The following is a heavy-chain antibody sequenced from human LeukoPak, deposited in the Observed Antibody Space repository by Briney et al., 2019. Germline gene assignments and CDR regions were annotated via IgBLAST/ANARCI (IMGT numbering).Heavy chain of an antibody. J-gene: IGHJ4*02. CDR3: GRENWRGVNSPYYDL. CDR1: RLTVSTNF. V-gene: IGHV3-66*01. CDR2: LYSSGRT. D-gene: IGHD3-10*01. Sequence: GGSLRLSCAASRLTVSTNFMSWVRQAPGKGLEWVSVLYSSGRTEYVDSVKGRFTISRDNSKNTLYLQMNYLSAEEPAVYLFGRENWRGVNSPYYDLWGQGTLVTVSS.